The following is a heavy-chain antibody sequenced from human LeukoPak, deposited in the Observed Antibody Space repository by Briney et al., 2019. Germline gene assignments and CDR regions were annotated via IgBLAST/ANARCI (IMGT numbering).Heavy chain of an antibody. CDR2: IYYSGST. D-gene: IGHD3-10*01. CDR3: ARWAGGGSGSFDY. Sequence: SETLSLTCTVSVGSISSGGYYWSWIRQHPGKGLEWIGYIYYSGSTYYNPSLKSRVTISVDTSKNQFSLKLSSVTAADTAVYYCARWAGGGSGSFDYWGQGTLVTVSS. CDR1: VGSISSGGYY. J-gene: IGHJ4*02. V-gene: IGHV4-31*03.